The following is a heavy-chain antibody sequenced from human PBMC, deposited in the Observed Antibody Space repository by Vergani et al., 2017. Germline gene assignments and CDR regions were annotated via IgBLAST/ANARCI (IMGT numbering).Heavy chain of an antibody. V-gene: IGHV4-34*01. J-gene: IGHJ3*02. CDR3: ARILTYCGGDCSPGAFDI. CDR2: INHSGST. CDR1: GGSFSGYY. Sequence: QVQLQQWGAGLLKPSETLSLTCAVYGGSFSGYYWSWIRQPPGKGLEWIGEINHSGSTNYNPSLKSLVTISVDTSKKQFSLKLSSVTAADTAVYYCARILTYCGGDCSPGAFDIGGQGTMVTVSS. D-gene: IGHD2-21*02.